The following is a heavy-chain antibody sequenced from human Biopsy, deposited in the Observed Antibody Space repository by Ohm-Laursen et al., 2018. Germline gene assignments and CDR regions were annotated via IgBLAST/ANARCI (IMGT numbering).Heavy chain of an antibody. CDR3: ARVRGGFLEWFDY. CDR1: GGFISSYY. Sequence: GTLSLTCSVSGGFISSYYWSWIRQPPGRVMEWIASIYYSGTTHKNPSLKSRVTISVDTSQGLLSLDLSSVTAADTAVYYCARVRGGFLEWFDYWGQGTLVTVSS. CDR2: IYYSGTT. J-gene: IGHJ5*01. D-gene: IGHD3-3*01. V-gene: IGHV4-59*01.